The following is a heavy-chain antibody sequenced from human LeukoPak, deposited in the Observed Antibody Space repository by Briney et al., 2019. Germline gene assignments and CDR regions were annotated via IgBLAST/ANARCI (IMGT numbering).Heavy chain of an antibody. V-gene: IGHV4-38-2*01. Sequence: NPSETLSLTCAVSGYSISSGYYWGWIRQPPGKGLEWIGSIYHSGSTYYNPSLKSRVTISVDTSKNQFSLKLSSVTAADTAVYYCAHNTWENCSGGSCHPYYYYYYMDVWGKGTTVTVSS. CDR2: IYHSGST. CDR3: AHNTWENCSGGSCHPYYYYYYMDV. D-gene: IGHD2-15*01. CDR1: GYSISSGYY. J-gene: IGHJ6*03.